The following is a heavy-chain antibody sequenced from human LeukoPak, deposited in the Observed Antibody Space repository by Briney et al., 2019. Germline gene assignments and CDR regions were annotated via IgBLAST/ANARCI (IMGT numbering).Heavy chain of an antibody. Sequence: GESLKISCKGSGYTFTNYWVAWVRQMPGKGLEWMGMIYPGDSDTRYSPSSQGHVTISADKSITTAYLQWSSLKASDTAIYYCARHIGLTTRYFDYWGQGTVVTVSS. CDR2: IYPGDSDT. CDR1: GYTFTNYW. CDR3: ARHIGLTTRYFDY. D-gene: IGHD4/OR15-4a*01. J-gene: IGHJ4*02. V-gene: IGHV5-51*01.